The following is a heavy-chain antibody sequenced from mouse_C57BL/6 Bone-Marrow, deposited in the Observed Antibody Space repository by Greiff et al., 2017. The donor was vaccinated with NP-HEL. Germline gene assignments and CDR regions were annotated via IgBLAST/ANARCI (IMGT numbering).Heavy chain of an antibody. CDR1: GYSITSGYY. D-gene: IGHD4-1*01. Sequence: EVKLVESGPGLAKPSQSLSLTCSVTGYSITSGYYWNWIRQFPGNKLEWMGYISYDGSNNYNPSLKNRISITRDTSKNQFFLKLNSVTTEDTATYYCARPSNWVFDYWGQGTTLTVSS. CDR2: ISYDGSN. CDR3: ARPSNWVFDY. J-gene: IGHJ2*01. V-gene: IGHV3-6*01.